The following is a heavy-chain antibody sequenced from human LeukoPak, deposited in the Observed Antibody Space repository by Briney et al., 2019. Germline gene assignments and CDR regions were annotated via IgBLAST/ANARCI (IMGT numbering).Heavy chain of an antibody. J-gene: IGHJ3*02. D-gene: IGHD3-22*01. V-gene: IGHV3-64*01. CDR2: ISSNGGST. CDR1: GFTFSSYA. CDR3: ARALAFYYSDAFDI. Sequence: GGSLRLSCAASGFTFSSYAMHWVRQAPGKGLEYVSTISSNGGSTYYANSVKGRFTISRDNSKNTLYLQMGSLRDEDMAVYYCARALAFYYSDAFDIWGQGTMVTVSS.